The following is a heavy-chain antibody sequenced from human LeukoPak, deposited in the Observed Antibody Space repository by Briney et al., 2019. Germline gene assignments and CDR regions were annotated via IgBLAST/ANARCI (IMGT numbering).Heavy chain of an antibody. CDR3: AGSYYYYMDV. CDR2: ISYIGST. J-gene: IGHJ6*03. Sequence: KPSETLSLXCTVSGGSVSNYYWSWIRQPSGKGLEWIGYISYIGSTNYNPSLKSRVTISEDTSKNQFSLKLSSVTAADTAVYYCAGSYYYYMDVWGKGTTVTVSS. V-gene: IGHV4-59*02. CDR1: GGSVSNYY.